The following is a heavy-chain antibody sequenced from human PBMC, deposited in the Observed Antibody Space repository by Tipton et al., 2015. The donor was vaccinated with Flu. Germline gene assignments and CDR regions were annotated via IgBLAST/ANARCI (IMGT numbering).Heavy chain of an antibody. D-gene: IGHD2-2*01. CDR3: GRHICSSTSCYYHYDYYAMDV. J-gene: IGHJ6*02. Sequence: PGLVKPSQTLSLTCTVSGGSISSGSYYWGWIRQPPGKGLEWIGSMYYSGSTYYNPSLKSRVSISVDTSKNLFSLKLRSVTAADTAVYYCGRHICSSTSCYYHYDYYAMDVWGQGITVAVSS. V-gene: IGHV4-39*01. CDR1: GGSISSGSYY. CDR2: MYYSGST.